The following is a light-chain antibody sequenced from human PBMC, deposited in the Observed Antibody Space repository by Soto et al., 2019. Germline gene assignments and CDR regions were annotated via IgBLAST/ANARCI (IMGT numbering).Light chain of an antibody. CDR3: QQRSNWPPIT. J-gene: IGKJ5*01. V-gene: IGKV3D-20*02. CDR2: DAS. Sequence: EIVLTQSPGTLSLSPGERATLSCRASQSVSSSYLAWYQQKPGQAPRLLIYDASTRASGIPPRFSGSGSGTDFILTISSLEPEDFAVYYCQQRSNWPPITFGQGTRLEIK. CDR1: QSVSSSY.